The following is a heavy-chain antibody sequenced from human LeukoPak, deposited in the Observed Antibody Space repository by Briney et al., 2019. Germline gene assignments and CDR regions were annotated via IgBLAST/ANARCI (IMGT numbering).Heavy chain of an antibody. Sequence: GGSLRLSCAASGFTFSSYGMHWVRQAPGKGLEWVAVIWYDGSNKYYADSVKGRFTISRDNSKNTLYLQMNSLRAEDTAVYYCAKDLGLYGFWSGYHSWGQGILVTVSS. CDR3: AKDLGLYGFWSGYHS. CDR1: GFTFSSYG. CDR2: IWYDGSNK. D-gene: IGHD3/OR15-3a*01. J-gene: IGHJ4*02. V-gene: IGHV3-33*06.